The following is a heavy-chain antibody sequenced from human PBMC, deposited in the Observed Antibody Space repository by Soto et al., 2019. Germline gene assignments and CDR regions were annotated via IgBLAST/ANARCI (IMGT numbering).Heavy chain of an antibody. J-gene: IGHJ6*02. CDR2: ISAYNGNT. CDR3: AGYGSGYSSSWYPTYYGVDV. CDR1: GYTFTSYG. D-gene: IGHD6-13*01. Sequence: QVQLVQSGAEVKKPGASVKVSCKASGYTFTSYGVTWVRQAPGQGLEWMGWISAYNGNTNYAQKLQGRVTMTTDTSASTAYMELRSMRSDDTAVYYCAGYGSGYSSSWYPTYYGVDVWGQGTTVTVSS. V-gene: IGHV1-18*01.